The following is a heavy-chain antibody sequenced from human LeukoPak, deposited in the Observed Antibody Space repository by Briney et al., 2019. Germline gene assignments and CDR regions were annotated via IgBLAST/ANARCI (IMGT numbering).Heavy chain of an antibody. D-gene: IGHD6-19*01. CDR3: AKVGPQWLVLDY. CDR2: ISYDGTTT. CDR1: GFTFSSYG. J-gene: IGHJ4*02. Sequence: GGSLRLSCAASGFTFSSYGLHWVRQAPGKGLEWVAIISYDGTTTYYADSVKGRFTISRANSKNTLYLQMNSLIAEDTAVYYCAKVGPQWLVLDYWGQGTVVTVSS. V-gene: IGHV3-30*18.